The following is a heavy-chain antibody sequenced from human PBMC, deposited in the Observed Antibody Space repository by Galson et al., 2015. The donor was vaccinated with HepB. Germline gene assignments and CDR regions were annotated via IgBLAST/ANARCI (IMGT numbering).Heavy chain of an antibody. V-gene: IGHV4-59*01. J-gene: IGHJ3*02. D-gene: IGHD3-3*01. CDR3: ARVSRNKSGSYHRRGAFDI. Sequence: ATLSLTCTVSGGSLSTYYWTWIRQSPGKGLAWIGYIFYSGSTDYNPSLRSRVTISLDTSKNQFSLKLRSVTPADTAVYYCARVSRNKSGSYHRRGAFDIWGQGTLVTVSS. CDR2: IFYSGST. CDR1: GGSLSTYY.